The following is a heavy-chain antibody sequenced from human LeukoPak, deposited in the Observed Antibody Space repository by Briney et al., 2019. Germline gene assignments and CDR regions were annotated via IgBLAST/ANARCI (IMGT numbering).Heavy chain of an antibody. D-gene: IGHD6-13*01. V-gene: IGHV4-4*07. CDR2: IYTSGST. J-gene: IGHJ6*02. Sequence: SETLSLTCTVSGGSISSYYWSWIRQPAGKGLEWIGRIYTSGSTNYNPSLKSRVTMSVDTSKNQFSLKLSSVTAADTAVYYCARSPRGPIAAVVYGMDVWGQGTTVTVSS. CDR3: ARSPRGPIAAVVYGMDV. CDR1: GGSISSYY.